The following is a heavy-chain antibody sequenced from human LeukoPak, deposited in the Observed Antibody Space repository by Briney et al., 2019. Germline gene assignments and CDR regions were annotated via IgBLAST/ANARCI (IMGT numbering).Heavy chain of an antibody. CDR3: ASLGVPLTLFDY. CDR1: GGSISSSSYY. J-gene: IGHJ4*02. D-gene: IGHD3-10*01. CDR2: IYYSGST. V-gene: IGHV4-39*01. Sequence: PSETLSLTCTVSGGSISSSSYYWGWIRQPPGKGLEWIGSIYYSGSTYYNPSLKSRVTISVDTSKNQFSLKLSSVTAADTAVYYCASLGVPLTLFDYWGQGTLVTVSS.